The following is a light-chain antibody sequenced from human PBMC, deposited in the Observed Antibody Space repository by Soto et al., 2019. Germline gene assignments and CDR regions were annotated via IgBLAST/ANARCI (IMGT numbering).Light chain of an antibody. CDR2: WAS. CDR1: QSLLYNSNNKNY. Sequence: DIVMTQSPDSLAVSLGERATINCKSSQSLLYNSNNKNYLAWYQRKPGQPPKVLIFWASTRESGVPDRFSGSGSVTDFTLTISSLQAEDVAVYYCQQYYGTSPLTFGGGTKVDIK. V-gene: IGKV4-1*01. J-gene: IGKJ4*01. CDR3: QQYYGTSPLT.